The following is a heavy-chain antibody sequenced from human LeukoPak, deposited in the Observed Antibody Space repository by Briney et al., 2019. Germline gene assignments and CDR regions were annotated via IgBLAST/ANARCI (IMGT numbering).Heavy chain of an antibody. Sequence: SQTLSLTCTVSGGSISSGGYYWSWIRQHPGKGLEWIGYIYYSGSTYYNPSLKSRVTISVDTSKNQFSLKLSSVTAGDTAVYYCARVRGRWFDPWGQGTLVTVSS. CDR1: GGSISSGGYY. CDR3: ARVRGRWFDP. CDR2: IYYSGST. V-gene: IGHV4-31*03. J-gene: IGHJ5*02.